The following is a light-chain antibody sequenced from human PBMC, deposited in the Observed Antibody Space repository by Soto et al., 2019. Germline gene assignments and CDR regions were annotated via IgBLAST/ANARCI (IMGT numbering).Light chain of an antibody. CDR1: TSDVGGYNL. J-gene: IGLJ1*01. CDR3: CSYASSSSYV. Sequence: QSVVTQPASVSGSPGQSITISCSGTTSDVGGYNLVSWYQQYTAKAPKLLIYEGTQRPSGVSSRFSGSKSGNTASLTISGLQAEDEADYYCCSYASSSSYVFGTGTKVTVL. CDR2: EGT. V-gene: IGLV2-23*01.